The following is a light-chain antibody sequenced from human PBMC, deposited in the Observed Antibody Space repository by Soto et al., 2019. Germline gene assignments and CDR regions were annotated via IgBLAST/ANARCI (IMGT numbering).Light chain of an antibody. Sequence: DIQMTQSPSTLSASIGDRVTITCRASESIRTWLAWYQQKPGKAPKFLIYAASSLQSGVPSRFSGSGSGTDLTITISSLQPDDFETYYCQHYNSYSEAFGQGTKVDIK. CDR1: ESIRTW. J-gene: IGKJ1*01. CDR2: AAS. CDR3: QHYNSYSEA. V-gene: IGKV1-5*01.